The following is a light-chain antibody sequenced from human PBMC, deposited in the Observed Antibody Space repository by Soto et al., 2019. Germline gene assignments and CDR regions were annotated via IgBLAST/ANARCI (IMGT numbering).Light chain of an antibody. CDR1: IANIGSNT. CDR2: SNN. J-gene: IGLJ3*02. Sequence: QSVLTQPPSASGTPGQWVTISCSGSIANIGSNTVNWYQQLPGRAPNLLIYSNNQRPSGVSDRFSGSKSGTTASLAISGLQSEDEADYYCAAWDDSLTGWVFGGGTQLTVL. CDR3: AAWDDSLTGWV. V-gene: IGLV1-44*01.